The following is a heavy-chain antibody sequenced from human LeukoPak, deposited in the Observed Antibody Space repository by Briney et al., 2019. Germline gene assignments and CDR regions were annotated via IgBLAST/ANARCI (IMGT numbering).Heavy chain of an antibody. Sequence: SETLSLTCTVSGYSISSGYYWGWIRQPPGKGLEWIGSIYHSGSTYYNPSLKSRVTISVDTSKNQFSLKLSSVTAADTAVYYCASERVYYDSSGYVGNWYFDLWGRGTLVTVSS. CDR2: IYHSGST. V-gene: IGHV4-38-2*02. CDR1: GYSISSGYY. CDR3: ASERVYYDSSGYVGNWYFDL. J-gene: IGHJ2*01. D-gene: IGHD3-22*01.